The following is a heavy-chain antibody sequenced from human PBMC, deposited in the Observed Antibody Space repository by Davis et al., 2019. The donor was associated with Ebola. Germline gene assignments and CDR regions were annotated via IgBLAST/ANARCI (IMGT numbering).Heavy chain of an antibody. D-gene: IGHD5-18*01. CDR2: IYYSGST. Sequence: SETLSLTCTVSGGSISSYYWSWIRQPPGKGLEWIGYIYYSGSTNYNPSLKSRVTISVDTSKNQFSLKLSSVTAADTAVYYCARLGYSYGYFDYWGQGTLVTVSS. J-gene: IGHJ4*02. V-gene: IGHV4-59*08. CDR3: ARLGYSYGYFDY. CDR1: GGSISSYY.